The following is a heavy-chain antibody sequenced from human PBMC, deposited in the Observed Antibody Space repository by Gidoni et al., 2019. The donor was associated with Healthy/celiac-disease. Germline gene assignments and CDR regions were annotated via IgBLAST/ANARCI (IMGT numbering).Heavy chain of an antibody. J-gene: IGHJ4*02. CDR3: AKDRKSDYYDSRGSVPDY. Sequence: EVQLLESGGGLVQPGGSLRLSCAASGFMFSSYAMSWVRRAPGKGLEWVSVMRGSGGGTYYADSVKGRFTISRDNYKNTLDLQMNSLRVEDTAVYYCAKDRKSDYYDSRGSVPDYWGQGTLVTVSS. D-gene: IGHD3-22*01. CDR2: MRGSGGGT. CDR1: GFMFSSYA. V-gene: IGHV3-23*01.